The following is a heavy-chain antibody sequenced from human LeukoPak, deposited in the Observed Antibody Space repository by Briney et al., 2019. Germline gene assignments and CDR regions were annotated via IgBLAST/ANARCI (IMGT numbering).Heavy chain of an antibody. J-gene: IGHJ4*02. V-gene: IGHV4-61*02. Sequence: PSETLSLTCTVSGGSISSGSYYWSWTRQPAGKGLEWIGRIYTSGSTNYNPSLKSRVTISVDTSKNQFSLKLSPVTAADTAVYYCAARRLGTAVDYWGQGTLVTVSS. D-gene: IGHD5-18*01. CDR3: AARRLGTAVDY. CDR1: GGSISSGSYY. CDR2: IYTSGST.